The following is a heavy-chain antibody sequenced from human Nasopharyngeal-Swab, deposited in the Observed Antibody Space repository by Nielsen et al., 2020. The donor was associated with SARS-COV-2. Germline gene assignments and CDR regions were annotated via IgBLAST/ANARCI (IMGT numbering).Heavy chain of an antibody. CDR3: AKGRIYDPFSEGYYFDL. CDR1: GFTFSRYA. CDR2: IKSRGDNT. Sequence: GESLKISCAASGFTFSRYAMTWVRQASGKGLEWLSGIKSRGDNTYYADSVKGRFTISRDNSKNTLYLQMNSLRVEDTAIYYCAKGRIYDPFSEGYYFDLWGRGTLVTVSS. J-gene: IGHJ2*01. D-gene: IGHD1-26*01. V-gene: IGHV3-23*01.